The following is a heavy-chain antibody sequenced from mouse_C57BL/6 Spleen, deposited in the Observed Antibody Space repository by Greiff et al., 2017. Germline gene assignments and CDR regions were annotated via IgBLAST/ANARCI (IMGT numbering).Heavy chain of an antibody. CDR1: GYTFTSYW. CDR3: AREGDYDGHYYAMDY. CDR2: INPSNGGT. D-gene: IGHD2-4*01. V-gene: IGHV1-53*01. J-gene: IGHJ4*01. Sequence: QVQLQQPGTELVKPGASVKLSCKASGYTFTSYWMHWVKQRPGQGLEWIGNINPSNGGTNYNEKFKSKDTLTVDKSSSTAYMQLSSLTSEDSAVYYCAREGDYDGHYYAMDYWGQGTSVTVSS.